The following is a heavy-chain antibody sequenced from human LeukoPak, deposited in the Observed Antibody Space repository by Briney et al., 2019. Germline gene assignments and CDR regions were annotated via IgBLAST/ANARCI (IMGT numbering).Heavy chain of an antibody. Sequence: PGGSLRLSCAASGFTLRSYTMNWVRQAPGKGLEWVSFIGISSNKIYYADSVKGRFIISRDNAKNSVYLQMNSLRAEDTAVYYCARVAVAGPTGWFDSWGQGTLVTVSS. D-gene: IGHD6-19*01. CDR2: IGISSNKI. CDR1: GFTLRSYT. CDR3: ARVAVAGPTGWFDS. V-gene: IGHV3-21*01. J-gene: IGHJ5*01.